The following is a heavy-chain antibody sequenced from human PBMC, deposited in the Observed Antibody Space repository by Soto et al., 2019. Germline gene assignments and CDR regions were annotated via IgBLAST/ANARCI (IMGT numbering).Heavy chain of an antibody. CDR3: ARDFDYYDSVVEDAFDI. Sequence: GGSLRLSCAASGFTFSSYSMNWVRQAPGKGLEWVSSISSSSSYIYYADSVKGRFTISRDKAKNSLYLQMNSLRAEDTAVYYCARDFDYYDSVVEDAFDIWGQGTMVTVSS. CDR2: ISSSSSYI. CDR1: GFTFSSYS. J-gene: IGHJ3*02. V-gene: IGHV3-21*01. D-gene: IGHD3-22*01.